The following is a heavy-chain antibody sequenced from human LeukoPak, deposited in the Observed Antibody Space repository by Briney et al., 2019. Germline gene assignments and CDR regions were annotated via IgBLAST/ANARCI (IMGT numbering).Heavy chain of an antibody. V-gene: IGHV3-30*02. CDR1: GFTFSSYW. Sequence: GGSLRLSCAASGFTFSSYWMSWVRQAPGKGLEWVAFIRYDGSNTYYADSVKGRFTISRDNSKSTVYLQMHSLRAEDTALYYCAKRNTGSYSDFFDYWGQGTRVTVSS. CDR2: IRYDGSNT. J-gene: IGHJ4*02. CDR3: AKRNTGSYSDFFDY. D-gene: IGHD1-26*01.